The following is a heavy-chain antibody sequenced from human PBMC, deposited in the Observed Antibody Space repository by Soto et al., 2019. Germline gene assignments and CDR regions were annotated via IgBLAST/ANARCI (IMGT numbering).Heavy chain of an antibody. Sequence: PSETLSLTCTVSGGSISSYYWSWIRQPPGKGLEYIGYINYSGSTNYNPSLKSRVTISVETSKNQFSLNLSSVTAADTAVYSCARCGGPCDYWGQGILVTVSS. J-gene: IGHJ4*02. CDR1: GGSISSYY. D-gene: IGHD2-21*01. CDR2: INYSGST. V-gene: IGHV4-59*08. CDR3: ARCGGPCDY.